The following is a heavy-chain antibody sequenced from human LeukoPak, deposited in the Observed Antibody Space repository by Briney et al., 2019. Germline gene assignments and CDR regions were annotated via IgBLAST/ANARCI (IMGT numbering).Heavy chain of an antibody. J-gene: IGHJ4*02. CDR3: ARAGYYDFWSGNFDY. CDR1: GGSVSSGSYY. Sequence: SETLSLTCTVFGGSVSSGSYYWSWIRQPPGKGLEWIWYIYYSGSTNYNPSLKSRVTISVDTSKNQFSLKLSSVTAADTAVYYCARAGYYDFWSGNFDYWGQGTLVTVSS. CDR2: IYYSGST. D-gene: IGHD3-3*01. V-gene: IGHV4-61*01.